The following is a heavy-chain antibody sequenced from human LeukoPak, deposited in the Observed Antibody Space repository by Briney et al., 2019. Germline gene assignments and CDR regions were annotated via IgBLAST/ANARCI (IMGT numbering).Heavy chain of an antibody. CDR1: GGTFSSYA. V-gene: IGHV1-69*05. CDR3: AGLGSGRYFGH. CDR2: IIPIFGTA. Sequence: ASVKVSCKASGGTFSSYAISWVRQAPGQGLEWMGGIIPIFGTANYAQKFQGRVTITTDESTSTAYMELSSLRSEDTAVYYCAGLGSGRYFGHWGQGTLVTVSS. D-gene: IGHD1-26*01. J-gene: IGHJ4*02.